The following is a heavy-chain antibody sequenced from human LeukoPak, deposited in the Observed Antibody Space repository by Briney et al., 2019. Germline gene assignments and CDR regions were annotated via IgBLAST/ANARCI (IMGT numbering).Heavy chain of an antibody. CDR2: INHSGST. CDR3: ARGPTMVRGVIHFYYYMDA. CDR1: GGSFSGSY. V-gene: IGHV4-34*01. J-gene: IGHJ6*03. D-gene: IGHD3-10*01. Sequence: SETLSLTCTVNGGSFSGSYWSWIRQSPGRGLEWIGEINHSGSTNYNPSLKSRVGISIDTSKNQFSLKLTSVTAADTAMYYCARGPTMVRGVIHFYYYMDAWGKGTTVTVSS.